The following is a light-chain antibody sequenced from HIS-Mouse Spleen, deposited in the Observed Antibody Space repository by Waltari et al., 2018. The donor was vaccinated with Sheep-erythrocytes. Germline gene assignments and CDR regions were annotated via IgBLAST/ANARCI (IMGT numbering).Light chain of an antibody. CDR3: QQSYSTPYT. Sequence: DIQMTQSPSHLSASVGDSVTITCRASQSISSYLNWYQQKPGKATKLLIYAASSLQSGVPSRFSGSGSGTDFTLTISSLQPEDFATYYCQQSYSTPYTFGQGTKLEIK. CDR1: QSISSY. J-gene: IGKJ2*01. V-gene: IGKV1-39*01. CDR2: AAS.